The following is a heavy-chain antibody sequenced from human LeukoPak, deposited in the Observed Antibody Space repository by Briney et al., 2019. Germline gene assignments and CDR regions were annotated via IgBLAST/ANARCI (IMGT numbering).Heavy chain of an antibody. CDR2: ISGSGGST. Sequence: GGSLRLSCAASGVTFSSYAMSWVRKAPGKGLEWVSAISGSGGSTYYADSVKGRFTISRDNSKNTLYLQMNSLRAEDTAVYYCAKGPQGYCSGGSCSNWFDPWGQGTLVTVSS. CDR3: AKGPQGYCSGGSCSNWFDP. V-gene: IGHV3-23*01. CDR1: GVTFSSYA. J-gene: IGHJ5*02. D-gene: IGHD2-15*01.